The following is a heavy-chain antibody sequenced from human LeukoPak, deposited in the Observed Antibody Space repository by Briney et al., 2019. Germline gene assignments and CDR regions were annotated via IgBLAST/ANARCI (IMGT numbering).Heavy chain of an antibody. CDR2: INSDGTST. V-gene: IGHV3-74*01. D-gene: IGHD1-26*01. CDR3: ARMYSGNPYYFDY. Sequence: GGSLRLSCAASEFTFSSYWMYWVRQAPGKGLVWVSRINSDGTSTRYADSVKGRFTISRDNAKNTVYLQMNSLRAEDMAVYYCARMYSGNPYYFDYWGQGTLVTVSS. J-gene: IGHJ4*02. CDR1: EFTFSSYW.